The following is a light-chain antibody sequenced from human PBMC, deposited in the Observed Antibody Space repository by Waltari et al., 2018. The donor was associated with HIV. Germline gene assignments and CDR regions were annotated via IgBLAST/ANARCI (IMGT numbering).Light chain of an antibody. CDR2: DAS. V-gene: IGKV3-15*01. CDR3: QQYKNWPPLS. CDR1: QSISVY. Sequence: EIVLTQSPATLAVSPGEGATLSCRASQSISVYLAWYQQKPGQIPRLLIYDASTRAPGILPRFSGSGSGTDFTLNISSLQSEDFAIYYCQQYKNWPPLSFGGGTKVEIK. J-gene: IGKJ4*01.